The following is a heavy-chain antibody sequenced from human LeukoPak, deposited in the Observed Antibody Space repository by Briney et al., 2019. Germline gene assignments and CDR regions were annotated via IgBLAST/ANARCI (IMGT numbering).Heavy chain of an antibody. J-gene: IGHJ4*02. CDR1: GFTFDDYA. V-gene: IGHV3-9*01. CDR2: ISWNSGSI. CDR3: AKGKYSYGSGAFDY. Sequence: GGSLRLSCAASGFTFDDYAMHWVRQAPGKGLEWVSGISWNSGSIGYADSVKGRFTISRDNAKNSLYLQMNSLRAEDTAVYYCAKGKYSYGSGAFDYWGQGTLVTVSS. D-gene: IGHD5-18*01.